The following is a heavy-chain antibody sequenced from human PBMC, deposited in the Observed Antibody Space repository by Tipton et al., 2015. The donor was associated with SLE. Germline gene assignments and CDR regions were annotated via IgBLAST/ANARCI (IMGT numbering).Heavy chain of an antibody. J-gene: IGHJ3*02. V-gene: IGHV4-38-2*02. CDR2: LHHSGST. Sequence: TLSLTCTVSGYSISSGYYWGWIRQPPGKGLEWIGSLHHSGSTYYKPSLKSRVTISEDTSKNQFFLKLSSVTAADTAVYYCARDSRGGDARGAFDIWGQGTMVTVSS. CDR1: GYSISSGYY. CDR3: ARDSRGGDARGAFDI. D-gene: IGHD2-21*02.